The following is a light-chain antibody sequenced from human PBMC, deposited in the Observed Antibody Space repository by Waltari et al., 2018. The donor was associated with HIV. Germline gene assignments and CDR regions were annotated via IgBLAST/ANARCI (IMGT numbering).Light chain of an antibody. CDR1: SSNIGSNA. J-gene: IGLJ1*01. V-gene: IGLV1-36*01. CDR3: AAWDDILNAYV. Sequence: SVLTQPPSLSASPRQRVTISCSGSSSNIGSNAVNWYQQLPGKAPKLLIYYDDMLPSGVSDRFSGSKSGSSASLAISGLQSEDEADYYCAAWDDILNAYVFGSGTKVTVL. CDR2: YDD.